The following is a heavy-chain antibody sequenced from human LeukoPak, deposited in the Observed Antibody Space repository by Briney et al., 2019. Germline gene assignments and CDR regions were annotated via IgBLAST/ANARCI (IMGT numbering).Heavy chain of an antibody. CDR1: GFTFSSYW. V-gene: IGHV3-74*01. D-gene: IGHD3/OR15-3a*01. CDR2: INSDGSRT. Sequence: GGSLRLSCAASGFTFSSYWMHWVRQAPGKGLVWVSRINSDGSRTSYAASVKGRFTISRDNAKNTLYLQMNSLRAEDTAVYYCASGTGYYPSDYWGQGTLVTVSS. CDR3: ASGTGYYPSDY. J-gene: IGHJ4*02.